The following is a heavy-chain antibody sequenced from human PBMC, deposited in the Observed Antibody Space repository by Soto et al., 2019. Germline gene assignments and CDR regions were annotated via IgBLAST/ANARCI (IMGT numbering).Heavy chain of an antibody. CDR1: VFTLSDHF. V-gene: IGHV3-72*01. Sequence: GGSLRLSCSASVFTLSDHFMEWFRQAPGKGLEWVGRTKHKAASYTTDYAASVNGRFTISRDDSKNSLYLQMNSLKTEDTAMYYCVTLQFSRWFYWGLGTLVTAPQ. CDR2: TKHKAASYTT. J-gene: IGHJ4*02. CDR3: VTLQFSRWFY. D-gene: IGHD4-4*01.